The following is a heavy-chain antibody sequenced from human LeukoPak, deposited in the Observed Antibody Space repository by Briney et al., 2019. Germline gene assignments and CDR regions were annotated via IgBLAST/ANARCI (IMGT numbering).Heavy chain of an antibody. CDR2: ISWNSGNT. V-gene: IGHV3-9*01. CDR1: GITYSNYA. D-gene: IGHD5-18*01. J-gene: IGHJ4*02. Sequence: PGGSLRLSRAASGITYSNYAMHWVRQVPGKGPEWVSGISWNSGNTGYADSVKGRFTISRDNTRNSLYLHLNSLRVEDTALYYCTKDKYSSNWYYFEHWGQGTLVTVSS. CDR3: TKDKYSSNWYYFEH.